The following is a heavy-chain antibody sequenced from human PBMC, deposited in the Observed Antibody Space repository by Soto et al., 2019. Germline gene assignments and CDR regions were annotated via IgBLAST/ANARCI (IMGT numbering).Heavy chain of an antibody. V-gene: IGHV1-69*12. J-gene: IGHJ4*02. CDR2: IIPIFGTA. CDR1: GGTFSSYA. D-gene: IGHD3-22*01. Sequence: QVQLVQSGAEVKKPGSSVKVSCKASGGTFSSYAISWVRQAPGQGLEWMGGIIPIFGTANYAQKFQGRVTIPADESTSTAYMELSSLRSEDTAVYYCARGLYYYDLSGYPFDYWGQGTLVSVSS. CDR3: ARGLYYYDLSGYPFDY.